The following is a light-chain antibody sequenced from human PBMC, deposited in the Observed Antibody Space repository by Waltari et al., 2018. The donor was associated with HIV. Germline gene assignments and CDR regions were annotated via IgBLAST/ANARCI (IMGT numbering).Light chain of an antibody. CDR2: GAS. V-gene: IGKV3-20*01. Sequence: EIVLTQSPGTLSLSPGERATLSCRASETVMSNYFAWYQQRPGQAPRLRIYGASTRATGIPDRFSASGSGTDSTLTINRLEPDDFAVYWCQQYGTTPSFGGGTKVEI. CDR3: QQYGTTPS. CDR1: ETVMSNY. J-gene: IGKJ4*01.